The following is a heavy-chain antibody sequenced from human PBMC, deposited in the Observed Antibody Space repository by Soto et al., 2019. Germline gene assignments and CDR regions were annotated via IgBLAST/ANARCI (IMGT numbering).Heavy chain of an antibody. CDR3: SIDGDHSGHDPLDS. J-gene: IGHJ5*01. CDR2: IYHSGST. Sequence: SETLSLTCAVSSGSISSSNWWSWVRQPPGKGLEWIGEIYHSGSTNYNPSLKSRVTISVDKSKNQFSLKLSSVTAADTAVYYCSIDGDHSGHDPLDSWGQGSLVTVSS. D-gene: IGHD5-12*01. V-gene: IGHV4-4*02. CDR1: SGSISSSNW.